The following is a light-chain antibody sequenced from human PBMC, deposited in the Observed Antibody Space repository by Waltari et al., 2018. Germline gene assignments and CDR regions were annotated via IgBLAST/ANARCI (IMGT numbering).Light chain of an antibody. J-gene: IGKJ1*01. CDR3: QQYNTSSA. V-gene: IGKV1-5*03. Sequence: DIQMTQSPSTLSASVGDRVTITCRASQRIGRWLAWYQQKPGKDPKLLIHTTSSLQTGVPSRFSGSGSGTEFTLTISSLQPDDFATYYCQQYNTSSAFGQGTKVDIK. CDR2: TTS. CDR1: QRIGRW.